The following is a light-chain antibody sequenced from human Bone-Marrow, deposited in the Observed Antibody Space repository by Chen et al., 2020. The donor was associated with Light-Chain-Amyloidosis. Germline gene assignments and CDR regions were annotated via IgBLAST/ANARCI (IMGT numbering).Light chain of an antibody. J-gene: IGLJ3*02. CDR1: SSNIGSKA. CDR2: TSN. Sequence: QSVRTQPPSASGTPGQRVTISCSGGSSNIGSKAVSWYQQFPGTAPKLLLYTSNQRPSGVPDRFSGSKSGTSASLAISGLQSEDEAGYYCAAWDDSLNGWVFGGGTKLTVL. CDR3: AAWDDSLNGWV. V-gene: IGLV1-44*01.